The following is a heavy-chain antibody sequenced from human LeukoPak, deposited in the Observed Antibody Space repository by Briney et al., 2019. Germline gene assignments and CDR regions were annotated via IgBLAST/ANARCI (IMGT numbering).Heavy chain of an antibody. CDR3: AKEGVRYYGSGSNYFDC. Sequence: GGSLRLSCAASGYTFINYAMNWVRQAPGKGLEWVSSISGSGGSTYYADSVKGRFTISRDNSKNTLSLQMNSLRAEDTAIYYCAKEGVRYYGSGSNYFDCWGQGTLVTASS. CDR2: ISGSGGST. J-gene: IGHJ4*02. D-gene: IGHD3-10*01. CDR1: GYTFINYA. V-gene: IGHV3-23*01.